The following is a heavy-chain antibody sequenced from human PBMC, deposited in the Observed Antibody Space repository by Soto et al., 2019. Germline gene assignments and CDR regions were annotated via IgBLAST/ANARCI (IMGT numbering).Heavy chain of an antibody. D-gene: IGHD6-19*01. V-gene: IGHV3-48*03. CDR2: ISSSGSTI. CDR1: GFTFSSYE. J-gene: IGHJ5*02. CDR3: ARDSSGWYGFDP. Sequence: GGSLRLSCAACGFTFSSYEMNWVHQAPGKGLEWVSYISSSGSTIYYADSVKGRFTISRDNAKNSLYLQMNSLRAEDTAVYYCARDSSGWYGFDPWGQGTLVTVSS.